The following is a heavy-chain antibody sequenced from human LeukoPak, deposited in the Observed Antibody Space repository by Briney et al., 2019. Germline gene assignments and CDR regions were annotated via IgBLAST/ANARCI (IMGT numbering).Heavy chain of an antibody. D-gene: IGHD3-10*01. CDR3: ARRFLTGSGGNWFDP. CDR1: GFTFSSYS. V-gene: IGHV3-64*04. CDR2: ISSNGGST. J-gene: IGHJ5*02. Sequence: GGSLRLSCAASGFTFSSYSMYWVRQAPGKGLDYVSAISSNGGSTYYAASVKGRFTVSRDNFKNTLYLQMNSLRAEDTAVYYCARRFLTGSGGNWFDPWGQGTLVTVSS.